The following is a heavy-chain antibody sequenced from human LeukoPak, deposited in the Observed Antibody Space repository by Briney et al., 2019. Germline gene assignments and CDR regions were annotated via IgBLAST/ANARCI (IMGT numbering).Heavy chain of an antibody. V-gene: IGHV5-51*01. Sequence: GESLQTSCQGSGSRFTSYWIGWVRQMPGKGREWMGIIYPGESDTRYSPSFQGQVTIPADNSISTAYLPWSTLTASDTAMYYCAIGPAAIEIDYYYYYMDVWGKGTTVTVSS. J-gene: IGHJ6*03. D-gene: IGHD2-2*01. CDR3: AIGPAAIEIDYYYYYMDV. CDR1: GSRFTSYW. CDR2: IYPGESDT.